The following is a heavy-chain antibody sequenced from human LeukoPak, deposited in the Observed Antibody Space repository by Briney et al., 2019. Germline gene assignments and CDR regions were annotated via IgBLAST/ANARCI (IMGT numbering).Heavy chain of an antibody. V-gene: IGHV3-49*03. CDR2: IRSKAYGGTT. D-gene: IGHD4-23*01. CDR3: TRVLRWLRGPTAFDI. J-gene: IGHJ3*02. CDR1: GFTFGDYA. Sequence: SGGSLRLSCTASGFTFGDYAMSWFRQAPGKGLEWVGFIRSKAYGGTTEYAASVKGRFTISRDDSKSIAYLQMNSLKTEDTAVYYCTRVLRWLRGPTAFDIWGQGTMVTVSS.